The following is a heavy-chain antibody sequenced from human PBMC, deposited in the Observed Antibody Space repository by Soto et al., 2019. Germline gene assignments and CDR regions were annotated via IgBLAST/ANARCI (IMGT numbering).Heavy chain of an antibody. CDR2: IIPIFGTA. D-gene: IGHD6-19*01. CDR1: GGTFSSYA. CDR3: WVKGIAGAGTSPGFDY. Sequence: QVQLVQSGAEVKKPGSSVKVSCKASGGTFSSYAISWVRQAPGQGLEWMGGIIPIFGTANYAQKFQGRVTLTADDSTSTAYMELSSLRSEDTAVYYCWVKGIAGAGTSPGFDYWGQGTLVTVSS. V-gene: IGHV1-69*12. J-gene: IGHJ4*02.